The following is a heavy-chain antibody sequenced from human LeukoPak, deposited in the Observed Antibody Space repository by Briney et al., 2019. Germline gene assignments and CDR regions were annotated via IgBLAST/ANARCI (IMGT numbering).Heavy chain of an antibody. V-gene: IGHV3-21*01. CDR2: ISSSSSYI. CDR3: ARWYSSSSHAFDI. Sequence: GGSLRLSCTAASGFNVSDNYMTWVRQAPGKGLEWVSSISSSSSYIYYADSVKGRFTISRDNAKNSLYLQMNSLRAEDTAVYYCARWYSSSSHAFDIWGQGTMVTVSS. CDR1: GFNVSDNY. J-gene: IGHJ3*02. D-gene: IGHD6-13*01.